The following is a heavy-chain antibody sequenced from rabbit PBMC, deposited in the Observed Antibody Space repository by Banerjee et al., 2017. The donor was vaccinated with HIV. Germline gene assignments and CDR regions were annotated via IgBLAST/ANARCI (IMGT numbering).Heavy chain of an antibody. V-gene: IGHV1S45*01. D-gene: IGHD6-1*01. CDR2: IDPVFSST. Sequence: QEQLEESGGDLVKPEGSLTLTCTASGFSFSSSYWICWVRQAPGKGLEWIGYIDPVFSSTYYARWVNGRFTISSHNAQNTLYLQLNSLTAADTATYFCARDIRGADYGYALKLWGPGTLVTVS. J-gene: IGHJ6*01. CDR1: GFSFSSSYW. CDR3: ARDIRGADYGYALKL.